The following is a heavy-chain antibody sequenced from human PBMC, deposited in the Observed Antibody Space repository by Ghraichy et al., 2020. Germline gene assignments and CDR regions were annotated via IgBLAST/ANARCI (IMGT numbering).Heavy chain of an antibody. CDR2: IYTGGGT. CDR3: ARDPDRHYHSRWYDHFDY. J-gene: IGHJ4*02. V-gene: IGHV3-66*01. Sequence: GGSLRLSCAASGFSVSSNYMSWIRQAPGKGLEWVSVIYTGGGTSSSDAVKGRFSMSSDNSKNTLYLQMNNLRAEDTAVYYCARDPDRHYHSRWYDHFDYWGQGTLVTVSS. D-gene: IGHD6-13*01. CDR1: GFSVSSNY.